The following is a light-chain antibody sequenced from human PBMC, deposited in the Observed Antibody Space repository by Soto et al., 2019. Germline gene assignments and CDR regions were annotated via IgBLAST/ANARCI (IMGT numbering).Light chain of an antibody. CDR2: AAS. CDR3: QQSYSTPPT. Sequence: DIQRTQSPSSMSASVGNRVTITCRASQSISSYLNWYQQKPGKAPKLLIYAASSLQSGVPSRFSGSGSGTDFTLTISSLQNEDFATYYCQQSYSTPPTFGQGTRLEIK. J-gene: IGKJ5*01. V-gene: IGKV1-39*01. CDR1: QSISSY.